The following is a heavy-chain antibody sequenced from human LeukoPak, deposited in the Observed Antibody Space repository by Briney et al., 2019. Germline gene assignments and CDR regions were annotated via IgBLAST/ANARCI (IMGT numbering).Heavy chain of an antibody. J-gene: IGHJ6*03. D-gene: IGHD5-12*01. V-gene: IGHV4-34*01. Sequence: SGTLSLTCAVYGGSFSGYYWSWIRQPPGKGLEWIGEINHSGSTNYNPSLKSRVTISVDTSKNQFSLKLSSVTAADTAVYYCARGYSGYDYAYYYYYMDVWGKGTTVTVSS. CDR2: INHSGST. CDR1: GGSFSGYY. CDR3: ARGYSGYDYAYYYYYMDV.